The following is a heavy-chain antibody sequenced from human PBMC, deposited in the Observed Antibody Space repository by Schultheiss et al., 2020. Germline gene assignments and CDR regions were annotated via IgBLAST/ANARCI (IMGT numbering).Heavy chain of an antibody. V-gene: IGHV4-34*01. CDR1: GGSFSGYY. CDR3: AGITMIQSLYPEFDY. CDR2: INHSGST. D-gene: IGHD3-22*01. Sequence: SETLSLTCAVYGGSFSGYYWSWIRQPPGKGLEWIGEINHSGSTNYNPSLKSRVTISVDKSKNQFSLKLSSVTAADTAVYYCAGITMIQSLYPEFDYWGQGTLVTVSS. J-gene: IGHJ4*02.